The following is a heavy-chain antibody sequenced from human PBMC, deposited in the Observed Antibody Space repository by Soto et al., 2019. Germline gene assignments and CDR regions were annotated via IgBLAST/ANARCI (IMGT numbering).Heavy chain of an antibody. Sequence: SETLSLTCAVYGGSFSGYYWSWIRQPPGKGLEWIGEINHSGSTNYNPSLKSRVTISVDTSKNQFSLKLSSVTAADTAVYYCARGLRLRYIYWLFFFDPWGQGTLVT. V-gene: IGHV4-34*01. CDR1: GGSFSGYY. D-gene: IGHD3-9*01. CDR3: ARGLRLRYIYWLFFFDP. J-gene: IGHJ5*02. CDR2: INHSGST.